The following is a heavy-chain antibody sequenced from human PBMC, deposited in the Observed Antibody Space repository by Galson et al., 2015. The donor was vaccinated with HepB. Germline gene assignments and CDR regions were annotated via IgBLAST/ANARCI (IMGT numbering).Heavy chain of an antibody. V-gene: IGHV4-4*07. J-gene: IGHJ5*02. D-gene: IGHD3-22*01. Sequence: SETLSLTCTVSGGSISSYYWSWIRQPAGEGLEWIGRMSASGSANYNPSLKSRVTMSVDTSKNQFSLRLSSVTAADTAVYYCARGIYYDNSLGCFDPWGQGTLVTVSS. CDR2: MSASGSA. CDR3: ARGIYYDNSLGCFDP. CDR1: GGSISSYY.